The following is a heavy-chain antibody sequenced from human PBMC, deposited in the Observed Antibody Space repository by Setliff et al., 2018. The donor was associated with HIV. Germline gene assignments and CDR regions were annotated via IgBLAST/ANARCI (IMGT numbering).Heavy chain of an antibody. CDR2: MNQSGTT. J-gene: IGHJ4*02. V-gene: IGHV4-34*01. CDR3: VRWYYCVSGACYRADY. CDR1: GTSFSDHY. D-gene: IGHD2-21*02. Sequence: SETLSLTCSVYGTSFSDHYWSWVRQTPGKGLEWIGEMNQSGTTNYNPSLKSRVTMSIDTSERQFSLKLTSVTASDTAVYYCVRWYYCVSGACYRADYWGQGTMVTVSS.